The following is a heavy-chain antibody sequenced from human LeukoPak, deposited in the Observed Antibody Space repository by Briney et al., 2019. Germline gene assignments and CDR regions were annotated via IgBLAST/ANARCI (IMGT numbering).Heavy chain of an antibody. V-gene: IGHV1-24*01. CDR3: TTGKIYCSSCSDDY. CDR2: FDHNDPEDGET. J-gene: IGHJ4*02. Sequence: SVPLSCTVPGQNLTELSMNWVGQAPGKGLGWMGGFDHNDPEDGETIYAQKFQGRVTMTVDTSTDTDYMELSSLRSEDTAIYYCTTGKIYCSSCSDDYWGQGTLVTVSS. D-gene: IGHD2-15*01. CDR1: GQNLTELS.